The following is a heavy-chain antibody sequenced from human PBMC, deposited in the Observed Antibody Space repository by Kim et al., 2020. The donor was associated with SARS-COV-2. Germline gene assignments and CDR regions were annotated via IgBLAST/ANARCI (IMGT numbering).Heavy chain of an antibody. J-gene: IGHJ4*02. CDR1: GFSFSSYG. D-gene: IGHD2-15*01. Sequence: GGSLRLSCAASGFSFSSYGMHWVRQAPGKGLESVAVTSHDGNKKYYADSVRGRFTISRDNSKNTLYLQINSLRVEDTAIYYCAGDESRGGYNEIDYWGQGTLVTVSS. CDR2: TSHDGNKK. CDR3: AGDESRGGYNEIDY. V-gene: IGHV3-30-3*01.